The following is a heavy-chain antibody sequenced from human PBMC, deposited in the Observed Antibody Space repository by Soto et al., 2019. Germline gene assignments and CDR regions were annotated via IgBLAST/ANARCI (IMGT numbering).Heavy chain of an antibody. Sequence: SETLSLTCAVSGGSISSGGYSWSWIRQPPGKGLEWIGYIYHSGSTYYNQSLKSRVTISVDTSKNQFSLKLSSVTAADTAVYYCAREPGVWGQGTLVTVSS. V-gene: IGHV4-30-2*05. CDR2: IYHSGST. J-gene: IGHJ4*02. D-gene: IGHD3-10*01. CDR1: GGSISSGGYS. CDR3: AREPGV.